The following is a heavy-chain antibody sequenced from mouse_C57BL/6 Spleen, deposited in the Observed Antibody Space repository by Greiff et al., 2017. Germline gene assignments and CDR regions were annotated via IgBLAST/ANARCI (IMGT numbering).Heavy chain of an antibody. CDR1: GYTFTSYW. CDR2: IYPGSGST. D-gene: IGHD1-1*01. J-gene: IGHJ2*01. Sequence: QVQLKQPGAELVKPGASVKMSCKASGYTFTSYWITWVKQRPGQGLEWIGDIYPGSGSTNYNEKFKSKATLTVDTSSSTAYMQLSSLTSEDSAVYYCARGDYGSSSYYFDYWGQGTTLTVSS. CDR3: ARGDYGSSSYYFDY. V-gene: IGHV1-55*01.